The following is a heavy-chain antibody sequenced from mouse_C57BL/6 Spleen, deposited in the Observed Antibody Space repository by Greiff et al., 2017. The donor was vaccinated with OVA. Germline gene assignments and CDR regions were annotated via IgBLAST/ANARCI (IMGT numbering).Heavy chain of an antibody. J-gene: IGHJ2*01. CDR2: INPNNGGT. V-gene: IGHV1-26*01. CDR1: GYTFTDYY. Sequence: EVQLQQSGPELVKPGASVKISCKASGYTFTDYYMNWVKQSHGKSLEWIGDINPNNGGTSYNQKFKGKATLTVDKSSSTAYMELRSLTSEDSAVYYCARSGDLRFDYWGQGTTLTVSS. D-gene: IGHD2-13*01. CDR3: ARSGDLRFDY.